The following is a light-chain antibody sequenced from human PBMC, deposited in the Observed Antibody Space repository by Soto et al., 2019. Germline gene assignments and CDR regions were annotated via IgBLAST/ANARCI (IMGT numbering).Light chain of an antibody. CDR3: QQYNSWPLT. CDR1: QSVSSN. J-gene: IGKJ5*01. Sequence: EIVVTQSPATLSVSLGERATLSCRASQSVSSNLAWYHQKPGQAPRLLIFGASTRATGIPARFSGSGSGTDFTLTISSLQSEDFAVYYCQQYNSWPLTFGQGTRLEIK. CDR2: GAS. V-gene: IGKV3-15*01.